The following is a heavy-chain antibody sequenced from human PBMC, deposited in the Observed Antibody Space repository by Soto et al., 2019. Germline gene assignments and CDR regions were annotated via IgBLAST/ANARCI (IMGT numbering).Heavy chain of an antibody. V-gene: IGHV3-23*01. CDR2: ISGSGGST. D-gene: IGHD6-19*01. CDR3: ATDSSGWYRRDY. Sequence: EVQLLESGGGLVQPGGSLRLSCAASGFTFSSYAMSWVRQAPGKGLEWVSAISGSGGSTYYADSVKGRFTISRDNSKNTLYLQMNSLRAEDTAVYYCATDSSGWYRRDYWGQGTLVTVSS. CDR1: GFTFSSYA. J-gene: IGHJ4*02.